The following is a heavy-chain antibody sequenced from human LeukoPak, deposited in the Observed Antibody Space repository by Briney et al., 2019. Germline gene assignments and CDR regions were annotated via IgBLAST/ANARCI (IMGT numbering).Heavy chain of an antibody. D-gene: IGHD2-15*01. CDR1: GGSISSYY. V-gene: IGHV4-4*07. CDR3: AKGVAFSYYYYMDV. CDR2: IYTSGST. J-gene: IGHJ6*03. Sequence: PSETLSLTCTVSGGSISSYYWSWIRQPAGKGLEWIGRIYTSGSTNYNPSLKSRVTMSVDTSKNQFSLKLSSVTAADTAVYYCAKGVAFSYYYYMDVWGKGTTVTVSS.